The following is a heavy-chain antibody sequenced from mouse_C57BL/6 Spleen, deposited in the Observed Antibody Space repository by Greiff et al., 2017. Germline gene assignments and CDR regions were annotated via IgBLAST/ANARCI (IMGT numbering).Heavy chain of an antibody. CDR3: ARRWVYYGYDRAMDY. CDR2: INPNNGGT. V-gene: IGHV1-26*01. D-gene: IGHD2-2*01. Sequence: EVQLQQSGPELVKPGASVKISCKASGYTFTDYYMNWVKQSHGKSLEWIGDINPNNGGTSYNQKFKGKATLTVDKSSSTAYMELRSLTSEDSAVYYCARRWVYYGYDRAMDYWGQGTSVTVSS. J-gene: IGHJ4*01. CDR1: GYTFTDYY.